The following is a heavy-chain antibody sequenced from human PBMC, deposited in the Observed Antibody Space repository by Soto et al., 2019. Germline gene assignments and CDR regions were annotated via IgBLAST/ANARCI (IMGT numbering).Heavy chain of an antibody. CDR3: ADRDIRVSSS. Sequence: EVQLLESGGGLVQPGGSLRLSCTASGFTFSNHAMTWVRQAPGKGLECVAAISGGGGSTYYVDSVKGRFTIFRDNSKNTLSLHMTGLSGEDTGIYYCADRDIRVSSSWGQGTLVTVSS. CDR2: ISGGGGST. V-gene: IGHV3-23*01. CDR1: GFTFSNHA. J-gene: IGHJ5*02. D-gene: IGHD5-12*01.